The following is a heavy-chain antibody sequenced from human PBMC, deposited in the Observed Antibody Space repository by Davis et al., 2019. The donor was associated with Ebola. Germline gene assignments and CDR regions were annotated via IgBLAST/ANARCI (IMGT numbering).Heavy chain of an antibody. CDR3: ASSIFGVVVNPYYFDY. J-gene: IGHJ4*02. CDR2: INHSGAT. Sequence: SETLSLTCTVSGASISGSTYYWGWIRQPPGKGLEWIGEINHSGATNYNPSLKSRVTVSLDTSKRQFSLKVNSVTAADTAMYYCASSIFGVVVNPYYFDYWSQGTLVTVSS. D-gene: IGHD3-3*01. CDR1: GASISGSTYY. V-gene: IGHV4-39*07.